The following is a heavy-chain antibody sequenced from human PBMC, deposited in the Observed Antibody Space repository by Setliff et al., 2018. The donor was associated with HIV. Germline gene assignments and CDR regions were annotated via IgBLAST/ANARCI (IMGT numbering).Heavy chain of an antibody. J-gene: IGHJ4*02. V-gene: IGHV4-39*01. CDR3: AGYSFGYYRGFDF. CDR2: IYYSGST. D-gene: IGHD3-22*01. Sequence: SETLSLTCTVSGGSISSSSYYWGCIRQPPGKGLEWIGHIYYSGSTYYNPSLKSRVTISVDTSKNQFSLKLSSVTAADTAVYYCAGYSFGYYRGFDFWGQGTLVTSPQ. CDR1: GGSISSSSYY.